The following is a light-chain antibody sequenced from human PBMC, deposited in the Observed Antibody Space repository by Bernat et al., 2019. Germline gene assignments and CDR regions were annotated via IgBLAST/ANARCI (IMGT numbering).Light chain of an antibody. CDR3: SSYTSSSTLV. V-gene: IGLV2-14*03. Sequence: QSALTQPASVSGSPGQSLTISCTGTSSDVGGYNYVSWYQQHPGRAPKLMIYDVRDRPSGISNRFSGSKSGNTASLTISGLLAEDEADYYCSSYTSSSTLVFGGGTRLTVL. CDR2: DVR. J-gene: IGLJ3*02. CDR1: SSDVGGYNY.